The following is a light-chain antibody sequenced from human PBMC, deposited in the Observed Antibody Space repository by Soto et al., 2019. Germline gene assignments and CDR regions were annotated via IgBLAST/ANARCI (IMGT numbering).Light chain of an antibody. V-gene: IGKV3-20*01. Sequence: ETVLTQSPDTLSLSPGEGTTLSCRTSRRVSSSYLVWYQQKPGQAPRLLIYGASSRATGVPDRFSGSGSGTDFTLTISILEPEDFALYHCQQFGSSPWTFGQGTKVELK. CDR2: GAS. CDR1: RRVSSSY. J-gene: IGKJ1*01. CDR3: QQFGSSPWT.